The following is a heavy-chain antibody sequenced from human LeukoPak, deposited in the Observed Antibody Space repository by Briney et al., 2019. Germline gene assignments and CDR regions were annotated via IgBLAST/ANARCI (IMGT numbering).Heavy chain of an antibody. V-gene: IGHV3-53*01. D-gene: IGHD4-17*01. Sequence: GGSLRLSCAASGFTFRSYDMRWVRQAPGKGLERVSIIHSGGNTQYADSVKGRFTISRDISKNTLFLQMNSLRPEDTAVYYCARAGGYGDYAFTFDYWGQGTLVTVSS. CDR2: IHSGGNT. CDR1: GFTFRSYD. CDR3: ARAGGYGDYAFTFDY. J-gene: IGHJ4*02.